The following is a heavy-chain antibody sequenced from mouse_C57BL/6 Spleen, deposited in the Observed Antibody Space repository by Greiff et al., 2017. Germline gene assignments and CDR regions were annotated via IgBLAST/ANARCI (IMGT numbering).Heavy chain of an antibody. CDR3: ARLNYGPNYYAMDY. D-gene: IGHD1-2*01. CDR1: GYAFSSSW. CDR2: IYPGDGDT. Sequence: VKLMESGPELVKPGASVKISCKASGYAFSSSWMNWVKQRPGKGLEWIGRIYPGDGDTNYNGKFKGKATLTADKSSSTAYMQLSSLTSEDSAVYFCARLNYGPNYYAMDYWGQGTSVTVSS. V-gene: IGHV1-82*01. J-gene: IGHJ4*01.